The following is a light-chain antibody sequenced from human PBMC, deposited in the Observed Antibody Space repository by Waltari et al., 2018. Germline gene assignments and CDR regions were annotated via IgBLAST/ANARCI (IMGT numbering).Light chain of an antibody. J-gene: IGKJ1*01. V-gene: IGKV1-8*01. CDR3: QQYYSYRT. CDR2: AAS. Sequence: AIRMTPSPSSLSASTGDRVTITCRASQGISSYLAWYQQKPGKAPKLLIYAASTLQSGVPSRFSGSGSGTDFTLTISCLQSEDFATYYCQQYYSYRTFGQGTKVEIK. CDR1: QGISSY.